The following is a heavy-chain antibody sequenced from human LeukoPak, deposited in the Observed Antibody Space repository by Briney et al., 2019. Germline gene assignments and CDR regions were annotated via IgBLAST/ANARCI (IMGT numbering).Heavy chain of an antibody. CDR3: ARDPRHCSGGSCSPPLNWFDP. CDR2: IIPIFGTA. CDR1: GGTFSSYA. Sequence: ASVKVSCKASGGTFSSYAISWVRRAPGQGLEWMGGIIPIFGTANYAQKFQGRVTITADESTSTAYMELSSLRSEDTAVYYCARDPRHCSGGSCSPPLNWFDPWGQGTLVTVSS. D-gene: IGHD2-15*01. V-gene: IGHV1-69*13. J-gene: IGHJ5*02.